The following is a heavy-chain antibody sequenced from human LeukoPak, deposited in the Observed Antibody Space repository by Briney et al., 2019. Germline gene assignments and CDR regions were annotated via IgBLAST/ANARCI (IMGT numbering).Heavy chain of an antibody. D-gene: IGHD3-10*01. CDR1: GFTFSSYE. CDR2: ISSSGSTI. CDR3: AKEDYFGELFPSGLADY. V-gene: IGHV3-48*03. Sequence: PGGSLRLSCAASGFTFSSYEMNWVRQAPGKGLEWVSYISSSGSTIYYADSVKGRFTISRDNAKNSLYLQMNSLRAEDTAVYYCAKEDYFGELFPSGLADYWGQGTLVTVSS. J-gene: IGHJ4*02.